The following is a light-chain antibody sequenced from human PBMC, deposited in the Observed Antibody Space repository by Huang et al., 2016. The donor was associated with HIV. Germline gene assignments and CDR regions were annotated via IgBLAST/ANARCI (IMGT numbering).Light chain of an antibody. CDR2: TAS. J-gene: IGKJ4*01. CDR1: QDISTW. CDR3: QQANSFPQT. V-gene: IGKV1-12*01. Sequence: DIQMTQSPSFISASVGDRVTITCRASQDISTWLAWYQQKPGKAPKLLIYTASSLQSGVPSRFSGSGSGTDFTLTITSLQPEDSAIYFCQQANSFPQTFGGGTKVEIK.